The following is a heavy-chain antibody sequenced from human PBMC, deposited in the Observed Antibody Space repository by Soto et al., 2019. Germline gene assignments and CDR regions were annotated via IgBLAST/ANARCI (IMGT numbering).Heavy chain of an antibody. CDR1: GYTFTSYA. V-gene: IGHV1-3*01. D-gene: IGHD2-2*02. J-gene: IGHJ5*02. CDR2: INAGNGNT. Sequence: GASVKVSCKASGYTFTSYAMHWVRQAPGQRLEWMGWINAGNGNTKYSQKFQGRVTITRDTSASTAYMELSSLRSEDTAVYYCARDAFGYCSSNSCYMVSWFDPWGQGTLVTVSS. CDR3: ARDAFGYCSSNSCYMVSWFDP.